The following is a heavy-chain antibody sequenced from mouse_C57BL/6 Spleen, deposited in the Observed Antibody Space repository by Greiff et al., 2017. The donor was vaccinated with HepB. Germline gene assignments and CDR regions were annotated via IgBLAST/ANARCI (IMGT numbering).Heavy chain of an antibody. CDR1: GYTFTDYY. J-gene: IGHJ4*01. CDR3: ASQGEAMDY. CDR2: INPYNGGT. V-gene: IGHV1-19*01. Sequence: VQLKQSGPVLVKPGASVKMSCKASGYTFTDYYMNWVKQSHGKSLEWIGVINPYNGGTSYNQKFKGKATLTVDKSSSTAYMELNSLTSEDSAVYYCASQGEAMDYWGQGTSVTVSS.